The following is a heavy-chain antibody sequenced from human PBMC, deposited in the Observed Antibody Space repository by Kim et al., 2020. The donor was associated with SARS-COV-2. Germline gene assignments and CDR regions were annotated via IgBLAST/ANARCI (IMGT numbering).Heavy chain of an antibody. CDR2: INHSGST. D-gene: IGHD3-3*01. Sequence: SETLSLTCAVYGGSFSGYYWSWIRQPPGKGLEWIGEINHSGSTNYNPSLKSRVTISVDTSKNQFSLKLSSVTAADTAVYYCARALGFLAWLSGRGAFDIWGQGTMVTVSS. CDR1: GGSFSGYY. V-gene: IGHV4-34*01. J-gene: IGHJ3*02. CDR3: ARALGFLAWLSGRGAFDI.